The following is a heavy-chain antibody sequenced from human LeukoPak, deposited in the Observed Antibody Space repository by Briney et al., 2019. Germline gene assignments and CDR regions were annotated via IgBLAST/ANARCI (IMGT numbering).Heavy chain of an antibody. V-gene: IGHV4-4*07. D-gene: IGHD3-10*01. CDR2: IYTSGST. CDR1: GGSISSYY. Sequence: SETLSLTCTVSGGSISSYYWSWIRQPAGKGLEWIGRIYTSGSTNYNPSLKRRVTMSVDTSKNQFSLKLSSVTAADTAVYYCARGGVLLWFGESRGDAFDIWGQGTMVTVSS. CDR3: ARGGVLLWFGESRGDAFDI. J-gene: IGHJ3*02.